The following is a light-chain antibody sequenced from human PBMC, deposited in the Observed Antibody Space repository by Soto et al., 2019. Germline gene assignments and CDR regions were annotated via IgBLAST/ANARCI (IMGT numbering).Light chain of an antibody. CDR3: SSYTTSNTRQIV. V-gene: IGLV2-14*01. CDR1: SSDVGGYNY. J-gene: IGLJ1*01. CDR2: DVS. Sequence: QSALTQPASVSGSPGQSITISCTGTSSDVGGYNYVSWYQQHPGKAPNFMIYDVSNRLSVVSYRFSGSKSGNTASLTISVLQAEDEADYYCSSYTTSNTRQIVFGTGTKVTVL.